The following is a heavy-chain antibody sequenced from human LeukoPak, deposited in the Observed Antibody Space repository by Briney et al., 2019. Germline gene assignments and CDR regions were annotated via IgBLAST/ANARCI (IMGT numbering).Heavy chain of an antibody. Sequence: GGSLRLSCAASGFTFSSYWMHWVRQAPGKGLVWVSRINTDGSSTSYADSVKGRFTISRDNAKNTLYLQMNSLRAEDTAVYYCARDIDGRDPARLVSDYWGQGTLVTVSS. V-gene: IGHV3-74*01. CDR2: INTDGSST. J-gene: IGHJ4*02. CDR1: GFTFSSYW. CDR3: ARDIDGRDPARLVSDY. D-gene: IGHD6-6*01.